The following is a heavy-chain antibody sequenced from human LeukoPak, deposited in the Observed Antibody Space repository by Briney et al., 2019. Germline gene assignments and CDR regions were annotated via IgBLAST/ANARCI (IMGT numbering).Heavy chain of an antibody. V-gene: IGHV4-38-2*02. D-gene: IGHD3-10*01. CDR3: ARDHSTYYYGSGSDNWFDP. CDR1: GYSISSGYY. Sequence: SETLSLTCAVSGYSISSGYYWGWIRQPPGKGLEWIGSIYHSGSTYYNPSLKSRVTISVDTSKNQFSLKLSSVTAADTAVYYCARDHSTYYYGSGSDNWFDPWGQGTLVTVSS. J-gene: IGHJ5*02. CDR2: IYHSGST.